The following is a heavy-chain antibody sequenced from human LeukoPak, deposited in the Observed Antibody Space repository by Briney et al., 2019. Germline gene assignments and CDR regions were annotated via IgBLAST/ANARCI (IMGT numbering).Heavy chain of an antibody. J-gene: IGHJ5*02. CDR1: GYTFTSYA. D-gene: IGHD2-2*01. CDR2: INAGNGNT. Sequence: GASVKVSCKASGYTFTSYAMHWVRQAPGQRPEWMGWINAGNGNTKYSQKFQGRVTITRDTSASTAYMELSRLRSEDTAVYYCARSYCSSTSCPPRWFAPWGQGTLATVSS. CDR3: ARSYCSSTSCPPRWFAP. V-gene: IGHV1-3*01.